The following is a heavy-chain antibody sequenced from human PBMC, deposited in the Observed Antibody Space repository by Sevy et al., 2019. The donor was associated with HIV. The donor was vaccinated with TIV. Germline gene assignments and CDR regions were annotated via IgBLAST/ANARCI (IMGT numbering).Heavy chain of an antibody. CDR1: GFTFSSYS. D-gene: IGHD3-22*01. CDR3: ARAVLENYYDSSGYPDAFDI. J-gene: IGHJ3*02. V-gene: IGHV3-48*02. CDR2: ISSSSSTI. Sequence: GGSLRLSCAASGFTFSSYSMNWVRQAPGKGLEWVSYISSSSSTIYYADSVKGRFTISRDNAKNSLYLQMNSLRDEDTAAHYCARAVLENYYDSSGYPDAFDIWGQGTMVTVSS.